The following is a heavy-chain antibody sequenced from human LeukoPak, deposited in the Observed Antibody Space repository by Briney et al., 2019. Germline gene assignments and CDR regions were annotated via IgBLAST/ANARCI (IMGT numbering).Heavy chain of an antibody. CDR1: GYTFTSYA. J-gene: IGHJ4*02. CDR2: INAGNGNT. V-gene: IGHV1-3*01. Sequence: ASVKVSCKASGYTFTSYAMHWVRQAPGQRLEWMGWINAGNGNTKYSQKFQGRVTITRDTSASTAYMGLSSLRSEDTAVYYCARVQDDSSGYYSFDFWGQGTLVTVSS. D-gene: IGHD3-22*01. CDR3: ARVQDDSSGYYSFDF.